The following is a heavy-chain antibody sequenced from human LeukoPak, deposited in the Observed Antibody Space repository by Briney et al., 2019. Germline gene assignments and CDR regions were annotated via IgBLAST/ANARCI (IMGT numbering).Heavy chain of an antibody. V-gene: IGHV1-3*01. CDR1: GYTFTSYA. J-gene: IGHJ3*02. CDR3: ARVGNIVASGFDI. Sequence: ASVKVSCKASGYTFTSYAMHWVRQAPGQRLEWMGWINAGNGNTKYSQEFQGRVTITRDTSASTAYMELSSLRSEDTAVYYCARVGNIVASGFDIWGQGTMVTVSS. D-gene: IGHD5-12*01. CDR2: INAGNGNT.